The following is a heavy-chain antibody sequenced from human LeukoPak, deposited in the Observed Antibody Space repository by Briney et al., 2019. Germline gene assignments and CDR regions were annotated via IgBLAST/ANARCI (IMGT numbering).Heavy chain of an antibody. J-gene: IGHJ4*02. V-gene: IGHV3-20*04. CDR1: GFTFDDYG. D-gene: IGHD3-22*01. CDR2: INWNGGST. CDR3: ARDFEERGYYLADFDY. Sequence: GGSLRLSCAASGFTFDDYGMSWVRQAPGKGLEWVSGINWNGGSTGYADSVKGRFTISRDNAKNSLYLQMNSLRADDTAVYYCARDFEERGYYLADFDYWGQGTLVTVSS.